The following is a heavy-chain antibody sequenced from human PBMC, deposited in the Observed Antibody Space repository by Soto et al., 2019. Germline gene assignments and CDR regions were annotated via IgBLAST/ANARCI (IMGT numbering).Heavy chain of an antibody. CDR2: ISGSGGST. Sequence: EVQLLESGGGLVQPGGSLRLSCAASGFTFSSYAMSWVRQAPGKGLEWVSAISGSGGSTYYADSVKGRFTISRDNSKNTLYLQMNSLRAEDTAVYYCAKGDYDYIWGSCHTPYYYYMDVWGKGTTVTVSS. D-gene: IGHD3-16*01. J-gene: IGHJ6*03. CDR3: AKGDYDYIWGSCHTPYYYYMDV. V-gene: IGHV3-23*01. CDR1: GFTFSSYA.